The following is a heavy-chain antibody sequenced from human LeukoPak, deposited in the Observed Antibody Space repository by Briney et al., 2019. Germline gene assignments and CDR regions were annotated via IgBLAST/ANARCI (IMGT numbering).Heavy chain of an antibody. J-gene: IGHJ5*02. CDR3: ARGGYYDILTGYYEGVSFDP. CDR2: INHSGST. D-gene: IGHD3-9*01. Sequence: PSETLSLTCAVYGGSFSGYYWSWIRQPPGKGLEWIGEINHSGSTNYNPSLKSRVTISVDTSKNQFSLKLSSVTAADTAVYYCARGGYYDILTGYYEGVSFDPWGQGTLVTVSS. V-gene: IGHV4-34*01. CDR1: GGSFSGYY.